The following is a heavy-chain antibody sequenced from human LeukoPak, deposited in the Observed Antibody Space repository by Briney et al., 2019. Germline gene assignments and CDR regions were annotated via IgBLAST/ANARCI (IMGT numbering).Heavy chain of an antibody. Sequence: SETLSLTCTVSGGSISSSSYYWGWIRQPPGKGLEWIGSIYYSGSTYYNPSLKSRVTISVDTSKNQFSLKLSSVTAADTAVYYCARSWGMGAINWGQGTLVTVSS. CDR2: IYYSGST. CDR3: ARSWGMGAIN. CDR1: GGSISSSSYY. V-gene: IGHV4-39*07. J-gene: IGHJ4*02. D-gene: IGHD1-26*01.